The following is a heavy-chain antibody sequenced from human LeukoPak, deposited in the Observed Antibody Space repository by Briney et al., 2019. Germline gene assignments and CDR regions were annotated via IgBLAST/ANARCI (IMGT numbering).Heavy chain of an antibody. CDR2: INWNGGSR. Sequence: GGSLRLACAASGFNFDEYGMTWVRQAPGKGLEWVSGINWNGGSRGYADSVKGRFTISRDNAKKFLYLQMNSLRAEDTAFYYCARGSSFSNFWGQGILVTVSS. CDR3: ARGSSFSNF. J-gene: IGHJ4*02. D-gene: IGHD6-13*01. V-gene: IGHV3-20*04. CDR1: GFNFDEYG.